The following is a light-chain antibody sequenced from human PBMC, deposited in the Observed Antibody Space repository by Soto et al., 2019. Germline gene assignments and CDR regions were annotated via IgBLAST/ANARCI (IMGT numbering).Light chain of an antibody. CDR1: QSVSSS. CDR3: QQRSNWPPLA. V-gene: IGKV3-11*01. CDR2: DAS. Sequence: EIVLTQSPATLSLSPGERATLSCRVSQSVSSSLAWYQQKPGQAPRLLIFDASTRATGIPARFSGSGSGTDFTLTISSLEPEDFAVYYCQQRSNWPPLAFGGGTKVEIK. J-gene: IGKJ4*01.